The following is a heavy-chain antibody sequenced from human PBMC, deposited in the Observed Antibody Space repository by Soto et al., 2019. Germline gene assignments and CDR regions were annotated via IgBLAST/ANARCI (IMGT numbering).Heavy chain of an antibody. CDR3: ARGMSIGYGSGSYQHDY. Sequence: PSETLSLTCTVSGGSISSVGYYWSWIRQHPGKGLEWIGYIYYSGSTYYNPSLKSRVTISVDTSKNQFSLKLSSVTAADTAVYYCARGMSIGYGSGSYQHDYWGQGTLVTVSS. CDR2: IYYSGST. D-gene: IGHD3-10*01. CDR1: GGSISSVGYY. V-gene: IGHV4-31*03. J-gene: IGHJ4*02.